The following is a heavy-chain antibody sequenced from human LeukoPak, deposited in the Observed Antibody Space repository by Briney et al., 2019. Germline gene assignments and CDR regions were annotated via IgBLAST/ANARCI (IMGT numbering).Heavy chain of an antibody. CDR2: IYYTGST. V-gene: IGHV4-39*02. CDR1: GGSISSSSYY. J-gene: IGHJ6*02. Sequence: SETLSLTCTVSGGSISSSSYYWGWIRQPPGKGLEWIGSIYYTGSTYYNPSLKSRVTISVDTSKNQFSLKLSSVTAADTAVYYCAREGITMVRGVKGPYYGMDVWGQGTTVTVSS. CDR3: AREGITMVRGVKGPYYGMDV. D-gene: IGHD3-10*01.